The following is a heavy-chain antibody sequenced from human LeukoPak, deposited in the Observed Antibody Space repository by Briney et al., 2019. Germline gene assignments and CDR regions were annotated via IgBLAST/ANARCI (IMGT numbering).Heavy chain of an antibody. Sequence: GGSLRLSCAASGFTFSDYDMHWVRQSPGKGLEWVAVVSYDGSNKYYVDSVKGRFTISRDNSRNTVYLQMNSLRAEDTALHYCAKDSYGMDVWGQGTTVTVSS. CDR1: GFTFSDYD. J-gene: IGHJ6*02. CDR2: VSYDGSNK. V-gene: IGHV3-30*18. CDR3: AKDSYGMDV.